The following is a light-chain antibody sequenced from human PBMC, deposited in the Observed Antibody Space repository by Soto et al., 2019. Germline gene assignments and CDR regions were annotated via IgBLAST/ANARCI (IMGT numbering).Light chain of an antibody. V-gene: IGLV1-40*01. CDR2: GNS. J-gene: IGLJ2*01. CDR3: QSYDSSLSGPVV. CDR1: SSNIGAGYD. Sequence: QSVLTQPPSVSGAPGQRVTISCTGGSSNIGAGYDVHWYQRLPGTAPKPLIYGNSNRPSGVPDRFSGSKSGTSASLAITGLQAEDEADYSCQSYDSSLSGPVVFGGGTKLTVL.